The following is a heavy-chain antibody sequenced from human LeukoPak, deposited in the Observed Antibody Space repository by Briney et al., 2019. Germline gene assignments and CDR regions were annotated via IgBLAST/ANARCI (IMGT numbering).Heavy chain of an antibody. CDR2: ISYDGDTE. Sequence: PGGSLRLSCAASGFTFSSYSMNWVRQAPGKGLEWVAVISYDGDTEYYADSVKGRFTISRDNSKNTLYLQMNGLRAEDTALYYCAKDRHYDILTGNFDYWGQGTLVTVSS. CDR3: AKDRHYDILTGNFDY. D-gene: IGHD3-9*01. CDR1: GFTFSSYS. V-gene: IGHV3-30*18. J-gene: IGHJ4*02.